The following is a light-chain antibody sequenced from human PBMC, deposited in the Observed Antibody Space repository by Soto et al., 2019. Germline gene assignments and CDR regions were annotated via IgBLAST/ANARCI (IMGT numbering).Light chain of an antibody. CDR2: KAS. Sequence: DIQMTQSPSTLSASVGDRVTITCRASQTISSWLAWYQQKPGKAPKLLIYKASSLESGVPSRFSGSGSGTEFTFTISSLQPDDFATYDCQQYNSYVRTFGQGTKVEIK. CDR3: QQYNSYVRT. CDR1: QTISSW. V-gene: IGKV1-5*03. J-gene: IGKJ1*01.